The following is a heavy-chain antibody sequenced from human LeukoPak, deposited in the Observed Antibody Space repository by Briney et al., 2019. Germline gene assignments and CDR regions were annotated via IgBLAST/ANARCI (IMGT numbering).Heavy chain of an antibody. CDR2: INPSGGST. V-gene: IGHV1-46*01. CDR1: GYTVTSYY. CDR3: ARVRKVGYYYDSSGSWTFDY. J-gene: IGHJ4*02. D-gene: IGHD3-22*01. Sequence: ASVKVSCKASGYTVTSYYMHWVRQAPGQGLEWMGIINPSGGSTSYAQKFQGRVTMTRDTSTSTVYMELSSLRSEDTAVYYCARVRKVGYYYDSSGSWTFDYWGQGTLVTVSS.